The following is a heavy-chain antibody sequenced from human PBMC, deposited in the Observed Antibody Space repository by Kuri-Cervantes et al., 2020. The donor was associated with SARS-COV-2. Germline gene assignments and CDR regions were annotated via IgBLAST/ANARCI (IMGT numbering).Heavy chain of an antibody. D-gene: IGHD6-6*01. Sequence: GGSLSLSCAASGFTFSSYSMNWVRQAPGKGLEWVSSISSSSSYIYYADSVEGRFTISRDNAKNSLYLQMNSLRAEDTAVYYCARDFSSSGGFDYWGQGTLVTVSS. CDR1: GFTFSSYS. J-gene: IGHJ4*02. CDR2: ISSSSSYI. V-gene: IGHV3-21*01. CDR3: ARDFSSSGGFDY.